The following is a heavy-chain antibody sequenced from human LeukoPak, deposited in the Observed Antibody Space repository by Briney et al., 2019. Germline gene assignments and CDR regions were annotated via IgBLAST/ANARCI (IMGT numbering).Heavy chain of an antibody. V-gene: IGHV3-23*01. CDR2: ISGSGGST. J-gene: IGHJ4*02. D-gene: IGHD1-26*01. CDR1: GFTFSSYA. Sequence: GGSLRLSCAASGFTFSSYAMSWVRQAPGKGLEWVSAISGSGGSTYYADSVKGRFTISRDNSKNTLYLQMSSLRAEDTAVYYCAKDLRRRELPLRIFDYWGQGTLVTVSS. CDR3: AKDLRRRELPLRIFDY.